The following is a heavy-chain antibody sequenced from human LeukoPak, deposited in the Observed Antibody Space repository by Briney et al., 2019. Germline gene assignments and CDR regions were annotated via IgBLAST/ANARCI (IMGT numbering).Heavy chain of an antibody. D-gene: IGHD3-10*01. V-gene: IGHV4-34*01. J-gene: IGHJ4*02. Sequence: ASETLSLTCAVYGGSFSGYYWSWIRQPPGKGLEWIGEINHSGSTNYNPSLKSRVTISVDTSKNQFSLKLSSVTAADTAVYYCARSIRTGVDPFDYWGQGTLVTVSS. CDR1: GGSFSGYY. CDR3: ARSIRTGVDPFDY. CDR2: INHSGST.